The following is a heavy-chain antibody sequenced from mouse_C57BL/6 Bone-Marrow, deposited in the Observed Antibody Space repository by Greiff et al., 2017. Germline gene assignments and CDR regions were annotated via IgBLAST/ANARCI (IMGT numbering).Heavy chain of an antibody. CDR2: IYPRSGNT. CDR3: ARWGYGSSYGDYFDY. CDR1: GYTFTSYG. J-gene: IGHJ2*01. D-gene: IGHD1-1*01. V-gene: IGHV1-81*01. Sequence: VQLQQSGAELARPGASVKLSCKASGYTFTSYGISWVKQRTGQGLEWIGEIYPRSGNTYYNEKFKGKATLTADKSSSTAYMELRSLTSEDSAVYFCARWGYGSSYGDYFDYWGQGTTLTGSS.